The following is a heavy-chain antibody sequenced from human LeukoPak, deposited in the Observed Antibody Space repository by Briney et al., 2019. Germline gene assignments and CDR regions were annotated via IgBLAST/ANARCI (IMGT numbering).Heavy chain of an antibody. V-gene: IGHV1-24*01. CDR2: FDPEDGET. CDR1: GYSLTELS. J-gene: IGHJ5*02. Sequence: ASVKVSCKVSGYSLTELSMHWVRQAPGKGLEWMGGFDPEDGETIYAQKFQGRVTMTEDTSTDTAYMEPSSLRSEDTAVYYCASKDLNWFDPWGQGTLVTVSS. CDR3: ASKDLNWFDP.